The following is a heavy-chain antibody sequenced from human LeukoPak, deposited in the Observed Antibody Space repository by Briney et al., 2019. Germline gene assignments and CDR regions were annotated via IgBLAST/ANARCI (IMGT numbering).Heavy chain of an antibody. Sequence: KPGGSLRLSCAASGFTFSSYSMNWVRQAPGKGLEWVSSISGSSSYIYYADSVKGRFTISRDNAKNSLYLQMNSLRAEDTAVYYCARGDYYDSSGYYNYWGQGTLVTVSS. CDR1: GFTFSSYS. CDR2: ISGSSSYI. J-gene: IGHJ4*02. V-gene: IGHV3-21*01. CDR3: ARGDYYDSSGYYNY. D-gene: IGHD3-22*01.